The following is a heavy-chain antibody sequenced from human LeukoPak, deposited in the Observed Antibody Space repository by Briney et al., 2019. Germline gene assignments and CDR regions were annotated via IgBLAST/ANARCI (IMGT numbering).Heavy chain of an antibody. CDR3: ARTRDSSGCFDL. D-gene: IGHD6-19*01. Sequence: GGSLRLSCSASGFTFSTYSMNWVRRAPGKGLEWVSSISTGSTYIFYGDSVKGRFTISRDNADNSLYLQMNSLRAEDTAVYYCARTRDSSGCFDLWGQGTLVTVSS. CDR1: GFTFSTYS. CDR2: ISTGSTYI. V-gene: IGHV3-21*01. J-gene: IGHJ5*02.